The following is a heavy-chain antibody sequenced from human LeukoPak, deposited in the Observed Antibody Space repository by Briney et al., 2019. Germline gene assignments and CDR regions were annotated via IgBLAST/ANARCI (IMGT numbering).Heavy chain of an antibody. CDR3: ARVYYDSSGYHDAYDI. J-gene: IGHJ3*02. D-gene: IGHD3-22*01. V-gene: IGHV1-69*13. CDR1: GGTFSSYA. Sequence: GASVKVSCKASGGTFSSYAISWVRQAPGQGLEWMGGIIPIFGTANYAQKFQGRVTITADESTSTAYMELSSLRSEDAAVYYCARVYYDSSGYHDAYDIWGQGTMVTVSS. CDR2: IIPIFGTA.